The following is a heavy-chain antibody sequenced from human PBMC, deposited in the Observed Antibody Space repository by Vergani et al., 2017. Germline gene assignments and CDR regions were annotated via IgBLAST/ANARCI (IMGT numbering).Heavy chain of an antibody. CDR1: GGSFSGYY. CDR3: ARGRWVSEGTDY. Sequence: QVQLQQWGAGLLKPSETLSLTCAVYGGSFSGYYWSWIRQPPGKGLEWIGEINHSGSTNYNPSLKSRVTIAVDTSKNQFSLKLSSVTAEDTAVYYCARGRWVSEGTDYWGQGTLVTVSS. V-gene: IGHV4-34*01. J-gene: IGHJ4*02. D-gene: IGHD4-23*01. CDR2: INHSGST.